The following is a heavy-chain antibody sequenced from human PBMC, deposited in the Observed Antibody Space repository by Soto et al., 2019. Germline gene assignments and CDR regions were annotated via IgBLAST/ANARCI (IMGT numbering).Heavy chain of an antibody. CDR2: VFSSGST. CDR3: AREGAYCAYNFGHGIQLWSVDF. D-gene: IGHD5-18*01. V-gene: IGHV4-4*07. CDR1: GGSINTFY. Sequence: SETLSLTCTVSGGSINTFYWSWVRQPAGKGLEWVGRVFSSGSTSFNPSLESRVAMSVDTSKNHFSLNLCSMTAADMDVYYCAREGAYCAYNFGHGIQLWSVDFWGQGALVTVSS. J-gene: IGHJ4*02.